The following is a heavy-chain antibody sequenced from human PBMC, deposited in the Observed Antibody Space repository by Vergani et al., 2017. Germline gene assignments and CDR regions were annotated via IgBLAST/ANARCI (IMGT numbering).Heavy chain of an antibody. CDR3: AKHFRGWGIDY. CDR1: GFTLSNYD. CDR2: IHFDGSNQ. D-gene: IGHD3-16*01. V-gene: IGHV3-30*02. J-gene: IGHJ4*02. Sequence: QVQLVESGGGVVQRGGSLRLSCATSGFTLSNYDMQWIRQGPGKVLEFVAFIHFDGSNQYYADPVKGRFTLSRDFSKNTLYLQMNSLRTDDTATYYCAKHFRGWGIDYWGQGTQVIVSS.